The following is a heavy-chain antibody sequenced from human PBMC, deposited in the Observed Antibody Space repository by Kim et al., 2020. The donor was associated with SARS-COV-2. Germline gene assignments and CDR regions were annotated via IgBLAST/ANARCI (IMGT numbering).Heavy chain of an antibody. J-gene: IGHJ3*02. Sequence: SETLSLTCTVSGDSMSSGNYYWSWIRQLPGKGLEWIGNIYYSGSTYFNPSLRSRVTMSVDTSKNQFSLRLSSVTAADTAVYYCARVDVVVVTAVFVSCTFDIWGQGTMVTVSS. D-gene: IGHD2-21*02. CDR2: IYYSGST. CDR3: ARVDVVVVTAVFVSCTFDI. V-gene: IGHV4-31*03. CDR1: GDSMSSGNYY.